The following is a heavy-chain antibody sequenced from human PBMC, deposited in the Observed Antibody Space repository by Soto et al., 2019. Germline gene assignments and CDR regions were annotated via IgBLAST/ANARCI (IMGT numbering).Heavy chain of an antibody. CDR3: ARDGHLIVATISFDY. J-gene: IGHJ4*02. D-gene: IGHD5-12*01. CDR2: MHYTGFS. CDR1: GDSVTSHS. V-gene: IGHV4-59*02. Sequence: PSETLSLTCSFSGDSVTSHSLTWIRQSPEKGLEWIGYMHYTGFSLYNPSLKSRLTISVDRSKNQFTLQLTSVTVEDTAVYYCARDGHLIVATISFDYWGQGTLVTVSS.